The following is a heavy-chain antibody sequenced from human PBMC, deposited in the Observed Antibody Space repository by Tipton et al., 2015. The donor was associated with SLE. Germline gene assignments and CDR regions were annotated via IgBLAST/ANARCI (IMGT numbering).Heavy chain of an antibody. V-gene: IGHV4-59*13. D-gene: IGHD3-3*01. CDR3: AREGTIVGVLDY. CDR2: IYYSGST. Sequence: LRLSCTVSGGSISSYYWSWIRQPPGKGLEWIGYIYYSGSTNYNPSLKSRVTISVDTSKTQFSLKLSSVTAADTAVYYCAREGTIVGVLDYWGQGTLVTVSS. J-gene: IGHJ4*02. CDR1: GGSISSYY.